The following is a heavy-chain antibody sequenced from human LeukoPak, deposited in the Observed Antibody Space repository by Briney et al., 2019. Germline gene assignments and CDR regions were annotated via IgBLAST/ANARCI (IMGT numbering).Heavy chain of an antibody. J-gene: IGHJ4*02. D-gene: IGHD6-19*01. CDR1: GGSISSSSYY. CDR2: IYYSGST. Sequence: SETLSLTCTVSGGSISSSSYYWGWIRQPPGKGLEWIGSIYYSGSTYYNPSLKSRVTISVDTSKNQFSLKLSSVTAADTAVYYCARDWYSSGWYSFDYWGQGTLVTVSS. CDR3: ARDWYSSGWYSFDY. V-gene: IGHV4-39*07.